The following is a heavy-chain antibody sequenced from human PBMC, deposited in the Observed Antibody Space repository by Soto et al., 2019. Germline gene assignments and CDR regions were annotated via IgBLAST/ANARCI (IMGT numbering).Heavy chain of an antibody. CDR3: ARSLGYDYVWGSYRPRPYFDY. J-gene: IGHJ4*02. D-gene: IGHD3-16*02. CDR2: TYYSGST. CDR1: GGSVSSGSYY. Sequence: PSETLALTCTVSGGSVSSGSYYWSWIRQPPGKGLEWIGYTYYSGSTNYNPSLKSRVTISVDTSKNQFSLKLSSVTAADTAVYYCARSLGYDYVWGSYRPRPYFDYWGQGTLVTVSS. V-gene: IGHV4-61*01.